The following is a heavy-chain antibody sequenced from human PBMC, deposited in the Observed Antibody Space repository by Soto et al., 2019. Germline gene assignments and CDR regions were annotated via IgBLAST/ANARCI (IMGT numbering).Heavy chain of an antibody. CDR2: IIPIFGTA. CDR3: ARSYCTNGVCYKSYYYGMDV. CDR1: GGTFSSYA. D-gene: IGHD2-8*01. Sequence: GPPVKVSCKASGGTFSSYAISWVRQAPGQGLEWMGGIIPIFGTANYAQKFQGRVTITADESTSTAYMELGSLRSEDTAVYYCARSYCTNGVCYKSYYYGMDVWGQGTTVTVSS. V-gene: IGHV1-69*13. J-gene: IGHJ6*02.